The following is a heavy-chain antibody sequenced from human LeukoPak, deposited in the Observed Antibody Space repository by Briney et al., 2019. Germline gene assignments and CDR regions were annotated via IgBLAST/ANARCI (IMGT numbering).Heavy chain of an antibody. V-gene: IGHV3-48*03. Sequence: PGGSLRLSCAASEFTFSSYEMNWVRQAPGKGLEWVSYISSSGDTIYYADSVKGRFTISRDNAKNSLYLQLNSLRAEHTAVYYCARVPRSSRIPIFRWGQGTLVTVSS. D-gene: IGHD3-3*01. CDR1: EFTFSSYE. J-gene: IGHJ4*02. CDR3: ARVPRSSRIPIFR. CDR2: ISSSGDTI.